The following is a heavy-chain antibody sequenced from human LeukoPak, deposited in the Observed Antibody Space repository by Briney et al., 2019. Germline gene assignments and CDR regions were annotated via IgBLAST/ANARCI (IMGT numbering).Heavy chain of an antibody. CDR1: GGSLSPYY. CDR3: ARGVKFDYYYYMDV. Sequence: SETLSLTCTVSGGSLSPYYWSWIRQSPGKGLEWIAYIHYSGRTNYNPSLKSRVTISVDMSKKQFSLKLGSVTAADTAVYYCARGVKFDYYYYMDVWGKGTTVTVSS. CDR2: IHYSGRT. V-gene: IGHV4-59*01. J-gene: IGHJ6*03. D-gene: IGHD3-22*01.